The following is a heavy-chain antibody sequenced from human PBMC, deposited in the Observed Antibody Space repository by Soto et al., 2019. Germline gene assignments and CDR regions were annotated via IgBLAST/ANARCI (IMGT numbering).Heavy chain of an antibody. CDR2: INHSGST. CDR1: GGSFSGYY. J-gene: IGHJ6*02. Sequence: PSETLSLTCAVYGGSFSGYYWSWIRQPPGKRLEWIGAINHSGSTNYNPSLKSRVTISVDTSKNQFSLKLSSVTAADTAVYYCARGYSYGFYYYYGMDVWGQGTTVTVSS. CDR3: ARGYSYGFYYYYGMDV. D-gene: IGHD5-18*01. V-gene: IGHV4-34*01.